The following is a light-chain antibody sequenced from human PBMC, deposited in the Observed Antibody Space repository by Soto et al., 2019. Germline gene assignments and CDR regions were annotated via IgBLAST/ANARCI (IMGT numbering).Light chain of an antibody. CDR1: QRISNF. CDR2: DAS. Sequence: EVVLTQSPATLSLSPGERATLSCRASQRISNFLGWFQQKPGQAPRLLIYDASNRAPGIPARFSGSGSGTDFTLTISSLEPEDVATYYCQKYSSAPFAFGQGTRLEIK. V-gene: IGKV3-11*01. CDR3: QKYSSAPFA. J-gene: IGKJ5*01.